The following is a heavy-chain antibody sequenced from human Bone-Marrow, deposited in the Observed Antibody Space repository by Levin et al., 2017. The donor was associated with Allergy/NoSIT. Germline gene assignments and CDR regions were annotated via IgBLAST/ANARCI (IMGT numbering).Heavy chain of an antibody. J-gene: IGHJ4*02. V-gene: IGHV3-30*18. D-gene: IGHD3-10*01. CDR1: GFTFSSYG. Sequence: GGSLRLSCAASGFTFSSYGMHWVRQAPGKGLEWVAVISYDGSNKYYADSVKGRFTISRDNSKNTLYLQMNSLRAEDTAVYYCANYGSGSLDFDYWGQGTLVTVSS. CDR2: ISYDGSNK. CDR3: ANYGSGSLDFDY.